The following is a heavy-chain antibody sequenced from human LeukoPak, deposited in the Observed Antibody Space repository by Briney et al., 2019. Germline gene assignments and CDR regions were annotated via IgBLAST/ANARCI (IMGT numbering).Heavy chain of an antibody. CDR2: INDSGRT. J-gene: IGHJ6*03. CDR1: GGSFSNYY. Sequence: SETLSLTCALYGGSFSNYYWSWIRQPPGKGLEWIGEINDSGRTNYNPSLMSRVTVSVDTSKNQFSLRLTSVTATDTAVYYCARRWNYGRNYYIDVWGNGATVSVSS. D-gene: IGHD1-7*01. CDR3: ARRWNYGRNYYIDV. V-gene: IGHV4-34*01.